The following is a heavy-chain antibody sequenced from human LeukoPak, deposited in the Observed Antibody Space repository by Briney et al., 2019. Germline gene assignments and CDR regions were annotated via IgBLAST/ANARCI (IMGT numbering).Heavy chain of an antibody. J-gene: IGHJ5*02. CDR1: GFTVSDSY. D-gene: IGHD6-13*01. CDR3: ARDLQQLNNWFDP. V-gene: IGHV4-39*07. CDR2: IYYSGST. Sequence: GSLRLSCAVSGFTVSDSYMSWVRQAPGKGLEWIGSIYYSGSTYYNPSLKSRVTISVDTSKNQFSLKLSSVTAADTAVYYCARDLQQLNNWFDPWGQGTLVTVSS.